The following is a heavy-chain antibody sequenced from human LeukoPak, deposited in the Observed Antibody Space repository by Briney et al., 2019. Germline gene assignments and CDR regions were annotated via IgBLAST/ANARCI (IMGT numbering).Heavy chain of an antibody. CDR1: GFTFSSYA. CDR2: ISGSGGST. Sequence: GGSLRLSCAASGFTFSSYAMSWVRQAPGKGLEWVSAISGSGGSTYYADSVKCRFTISRDNSKNTLYMQMNSLRAEDTAVYYCAKDTTSGWPNWFDPWGQGTLVTVSS. J-gene: IGHJ5*02. V-gene: IGHV3-23*01. D-gene: IGHD6-19*01. CDR3: AKDTTSGWPNWFDP.